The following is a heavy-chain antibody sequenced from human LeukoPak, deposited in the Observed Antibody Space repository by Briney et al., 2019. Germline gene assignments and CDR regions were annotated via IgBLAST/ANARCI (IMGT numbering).Heavy chain of an antibody. J-gene: IGHJ4*02. V-gene: IGHV3-7*05. CDR2: IKYDGSVQ. CDR3: ARDPNRGGDFDY. D-gene: IGHD3-10*01. CDR1: GFTFSAYW. Sequence: PGGSLRLSCAASGFTFSAYWMSWVRQSPGKGLEWVANIKYDGSVQHYVDSMKGRFTISRDNAKNSLFLQMDSLRAEDTAVYYCARDPNRGGDFDYWGQGTLVTVSS.